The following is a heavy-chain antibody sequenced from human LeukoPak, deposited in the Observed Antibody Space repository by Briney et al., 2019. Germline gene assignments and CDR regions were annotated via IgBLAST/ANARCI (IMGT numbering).Heavy chain of an antibody. D-gene: IGHD5-18*01. CDR3: ARDLGYSYARHDY. Sequence: ASVKVSCKASGYTFADYYMHWVRQAPGQGLEWMGWINPKSGGTNFAQKFQGRVTMTRATSISTAYMELSRLRYVDTAVYYCARDLGYSYARHDYWGQGTLVTVSS. CDR2: INPKSGGT. CDR1: GYTFADYY. J-gene: IGHJ4*02. V-gene: IGHV1-2*02.